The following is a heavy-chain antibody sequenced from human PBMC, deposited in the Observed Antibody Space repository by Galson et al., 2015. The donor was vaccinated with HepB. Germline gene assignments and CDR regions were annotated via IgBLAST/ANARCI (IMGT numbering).Heavy chain of an antibody. Sequence: SETLSLTCTVSGGSISSYYWSWIRQPPGKGLEWIGYIYYSGTANYNPSLKSRVTISVDTSKNQFSLKLSSVTAADTAVYYCASFRNYGDYGRAFDIWGQGTMVTVSS. CDR3: ASFRNYGDYGRAFDI. CDR1: GGSISSYY. CDR2: IYYSGTA. D-gene: IGHD4-17*01. V-gene: IGHV4-59*01. J-gene: IGHJ3*02.